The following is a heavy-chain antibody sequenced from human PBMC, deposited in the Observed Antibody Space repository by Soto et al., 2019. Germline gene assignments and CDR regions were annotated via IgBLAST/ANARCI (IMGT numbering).Heavy chain of an antibody. CDR3: ARDYSWYCSGGSCYSDYYYGMDV. D-gene: IGHD2-15*01. J-gene: IGHJ6*02. V-gene: IGHV4-39*07. CDR2: IYYSGST. CDR1: GSSISSSSYY. Sequence: SETLSLTCTLPGSSISSSSYYWEWIRKPPGKGLEWIGSIYYSGSTYYNPSLKSRVTISVDTSKNQFSLKLSSVTAADTAVYYCARDYSWYCSGGSCYSDYYYGMDVWGQGTTVT.